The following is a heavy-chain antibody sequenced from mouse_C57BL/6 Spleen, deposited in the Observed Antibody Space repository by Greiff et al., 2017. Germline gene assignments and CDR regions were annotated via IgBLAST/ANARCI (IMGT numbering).Heavy chain of an antibody. D-gene: IGHD1-1*01. Sequence: VQLQQSGAELVMPGASVKLSCKASGYTFTSYWMHWVKQRPGPGLEWIGEIDPSDSYTNYNQKFKGKSTLTVDKSSSTAYMQLSSLTSEDSAVYYCAMGSNSFDYWGQGTTLTVSS. V-gene: IGHV1-69*01. CDR2: IDPSDSYT. CDR1: GYTFTSYW. J-gene: IGHJ2*01. CDR3: AMGSNSFDY.